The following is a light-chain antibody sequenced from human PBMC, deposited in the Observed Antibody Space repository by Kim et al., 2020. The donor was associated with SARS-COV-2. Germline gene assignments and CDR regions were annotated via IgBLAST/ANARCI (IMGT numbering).Light chain of an antibody. CDR1: KFGEKY. CDR3: QAWDSGTVV. V-gene: IGLV3-1*01. Sequence: SYELTQPPSVSVSPGQTVSITCSGDKFGEKYSCWYQQKSGQSPVLVIYQDFKRPSGIPERFSGSNFGNTATLTISGTQAVDEADYYCQAWDSGTVVFGGGTKLTVL. J-gene: IGLJ2*01. CDR2: QDF.